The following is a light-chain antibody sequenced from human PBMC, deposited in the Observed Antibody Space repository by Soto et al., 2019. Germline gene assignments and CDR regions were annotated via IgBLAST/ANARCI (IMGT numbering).Light chain of an antibody. V-gene: IGLV2-14*01. CDR2: DES. CDR1: STDVGGYNY. J-gene: IGLJ2*01. CDR3: SAYTSSSTRV. Sequence: QSVLTQPASVSGSPGQSITISCTGTSTDVGGYNYVSWYQQHPGKAPKLMIYDESNRPSGVSNRFSGSKSGNPASLNISGLQGEDEADYYCSAYTSSSTRVFGGGTKLTVL.